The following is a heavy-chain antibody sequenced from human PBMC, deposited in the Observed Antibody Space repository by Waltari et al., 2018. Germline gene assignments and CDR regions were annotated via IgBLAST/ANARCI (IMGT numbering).Heavy chain of an antibody. CDR3: ARGGHSGGMAGFDY. CDR2: VHYTGNT. J-gene: IGHJ4*02. V-gene: IGHV4-59*12. D-gene: IGHD2-15*01. CDR1: GGSISTFY. Sequence: QVQLLESGPRLVKPSETLSLTCTVSGGSISTFYWTWIRQPPGKGLEWIGYVHYTGNTNYSPSLNNRVSISVDTSKNQFSLKLTSVTAADTAVYYCARGGHSGGMAGFDYWGQGTLVTVSS.